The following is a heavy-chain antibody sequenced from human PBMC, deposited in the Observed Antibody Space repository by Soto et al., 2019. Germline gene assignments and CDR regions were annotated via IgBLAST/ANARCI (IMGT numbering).Heavy chain of an antibody. Sequence: QVQLVQSGAEVKKPGASVKVSCKASGYTFTGYYMHWVRQAPGQGLEWMGWINPNSGGTNYAQKFQGWVTMTRDTSISTAYMELSRLRSDDTAVYYCARDGDSSSWYVNYYYGMDVWGQGTTVTVSS. CDR2: INPNSGGT. D-gene: IGHD6-13*01. CDR1: GYTFTGYY. CDR3: ARDGDSSSWYVNYYYGMDV. J-gene: IGHJ6*02. V-gene: IGHV1-2*04.